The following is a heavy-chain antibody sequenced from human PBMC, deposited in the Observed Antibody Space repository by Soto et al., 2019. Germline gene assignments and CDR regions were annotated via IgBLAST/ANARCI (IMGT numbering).Heavy chain of an antibody. CDR1: GFTFSNAW. J-gene: IGHJ4*02. D-gene: IGHD3-3*01. CDR2: IKSKTDGGTT. V-gene: IGHV3-15*01. Sequence: GGSLRLSCAASGFTFSNAWMSWVRQAPGKGLEWVGRIKSKTDGGTTDYAAPVKGRFTISRDDSKNTLYLQMNSLKTEDTAVYYCTTMFLEWLPNIGYWGQGTLVTVSS. CDR3: TTMFLEWLPNIGY.